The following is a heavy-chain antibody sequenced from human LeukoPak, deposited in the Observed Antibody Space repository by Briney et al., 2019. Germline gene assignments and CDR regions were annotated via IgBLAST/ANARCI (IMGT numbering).Heavy chain of an antibody. CDR3: VRTSGSSWYEDHFDY. J-gene: IGHJ4*02. CDR1: GFIVSSNY. CDR2: IYSGGGT. Sequence: GGSLRLSCAVSGFIVSSNYMSWVRQAPGKGLEWVSVIYSGGGTYYADSVRGGFTISRDNSKNTLYLQMNSLRAEDTAVYYCVRTSGSSWYEDHFDYWGQGTLVSVSS. V-gene: IGHV3-53*01. D-gene: IGHD6-13*01.